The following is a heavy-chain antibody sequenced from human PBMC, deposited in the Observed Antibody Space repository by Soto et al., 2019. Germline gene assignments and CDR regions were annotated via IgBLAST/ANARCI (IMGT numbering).Heavy chain of an antibody. V-gene: IGHV3-74*01. CDR1: GFTFNSYW. CDR3: ARSLFSSSSTDY. J-gene: IGHJ4*02. Sequence: EAQLVESGGGLVQPGGSLRLSCATSGFTFNSYWVYWVRQAPGKGLGWVSRINSDGSSTTYADSVKGRFTISRDNAKTPLYLQMTGVRAEDPAVYYCARSLFSSSSTDYWGQGTLVTVSS. CDR2: INSDGSST. D-gene: IGHD6-6*01.